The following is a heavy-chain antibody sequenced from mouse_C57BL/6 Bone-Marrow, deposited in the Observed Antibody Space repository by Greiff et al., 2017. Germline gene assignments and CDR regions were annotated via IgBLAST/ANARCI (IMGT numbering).Heavy chain of an antibody. CDR2: FHPYNDDA. CDR1: GYTFTTSP. Sequence: QVQLQQSGAELVKPGASVKMSCKASGYTFTTSPIEWMKQNHGKSLEWIGNFHPYNDDAKYNEKFKGKATLTVEKSSSTVSVELSRLTSDDSAVYYWAKSYGSSPDGDFDVWGTGTTVTVSS. J-gene: IGHJ1*03. V-gene: IGHV1-47*01. CDR3: AKSYGSSPDGDFDV. D-gene: IGHD1-1*01.